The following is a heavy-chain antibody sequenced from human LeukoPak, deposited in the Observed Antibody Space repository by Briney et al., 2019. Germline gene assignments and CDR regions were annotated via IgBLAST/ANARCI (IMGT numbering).Heavy chain of an antibody. CDR3: ATRPHGDYPYFDF. V-gene: IGHV3-21*01. J-gene: IGHJ4*02. Sequence: GGSLRLSCAASGFTFSSYSMNWVRQAPGKGLEWVSSISASSSSIYYADSVRGRFTISRDNSKNTLFLQMNSLRVEDTAVYYCATRPHGDYPYFDFWGQGTLVTVSS. CDR2: ISASSSSI. D-gene: IGHD4-17*01. CDR1: GFTFSSYS.